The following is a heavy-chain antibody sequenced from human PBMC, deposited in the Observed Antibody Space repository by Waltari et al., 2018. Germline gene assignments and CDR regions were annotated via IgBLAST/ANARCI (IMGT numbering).Heavy chain of an antibody. V-gene: IGHV4-59*11. CDR3: ARDAHYDILTGYALWFDP. Sequence: QVQLRESGPGLVKPSETLSLTCTVSGGSISSHYWSWIRQPPGKGLEWIGYIYYSGSTNYNPSLKSRVTISVDTSKNQFSLKLSSVTAADTAVYYCARDAHYDILTGYALWFDPWGQGTLVTVSS. J-gene: IGHJ5*02. D-gene: IGHD3-9*01. CDR1: GGSISSHY. CDR2: IYYSGST.